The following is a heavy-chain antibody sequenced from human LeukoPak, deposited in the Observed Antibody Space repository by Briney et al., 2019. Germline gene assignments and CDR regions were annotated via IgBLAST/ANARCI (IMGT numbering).Heavy chain of an antibody. CDR1: GYSISSGYY. V-gene: IGHV4-38-2*02. Sequence: PSETLSLTCTVSGYSISSGYYWGWIRQPPGKGLEWIGSIYHSGSSYYNPSLNSRVTISVDTSKNQFSLKLSSVTAADTAVYYCARGYSSSWYPNWFDPWGQGTLVTVSS. CDR2: IYHSGSS. J-gene: IGHJ5*02. CDR3: ARGYSSSWYPNWFDP. D-gene: IGHD6-13*01.